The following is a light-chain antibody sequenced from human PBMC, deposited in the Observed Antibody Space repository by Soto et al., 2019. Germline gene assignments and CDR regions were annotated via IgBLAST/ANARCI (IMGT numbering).Light chain of an antibody. Sequence: DIQMTQSPSFLSASVGDRVTITCRASQAISNYLNWYQQKPGKAPNLLIFGAKTLQSGVPSGFSGSGYGTDFTLTITTLQPEDVGIYYCQQCHATPLTFGQGRLLEI. CDR3: QQCHATPLT. J-gene: IGKJ5*01. CDR1: QAISNY. CDR2: GAK. V-gene: IGKV1-39*01.